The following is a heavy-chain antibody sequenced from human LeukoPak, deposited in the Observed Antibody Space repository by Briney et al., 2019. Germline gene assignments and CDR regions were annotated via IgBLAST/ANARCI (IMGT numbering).Heavy chain of an antibody. CDR3: AKHTRGTSSPFGY. CDR2: IRYDGSNK. J-gene: IGHJ4*02. V-gene: IGHV3-30*02. CDR1: GFTFSSYG. Sequence: GGSLRLSCAASGFTFSSYGMHWVRQAPGKGLEWVAFIRYDGSNKYYADSVKGRFTISRDNSKNTLYLQMNSLRAEDTAVYYCAKHTRGTSSPFGYWGQGTLVTVSS. D-gene: IGHD2-2*01.